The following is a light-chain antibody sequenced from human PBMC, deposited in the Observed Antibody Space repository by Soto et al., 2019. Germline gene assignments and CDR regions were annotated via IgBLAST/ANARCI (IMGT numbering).Light chain of an antibody. Sequence: EIVMTQSPGTLSVSPGEIATLSCRASQFGGSNLAWYQQRPGQPPRLLISGVSTRATGIPARFSGSASATEFSLTISSLQSDDSAVYYCLQHNNWPFTFGGGTKVEIK. CDR2: GVS. CDR1: QFGGSN. V-gene: IGKV3-15*01. CDR3: LQHNNWPFT. J-gene: IGKJ4*01.